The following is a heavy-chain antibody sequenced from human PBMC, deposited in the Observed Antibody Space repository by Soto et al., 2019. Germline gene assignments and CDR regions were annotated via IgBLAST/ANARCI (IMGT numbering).Heavy chain of an antibody. Sequence: KESGPTLVKPTQTLTLTCTFSGFSLNTRGVGVGWIRQPPGKALEWLALISWDGEKRYRPSLKTRLTVTKDTSENQVVVTMTNMDPVYTATYYCAQRRGDRLTGHYYFDFWGQGTLVTVSS. CDR2: ISWDGEK. CDR1: GFSLNTRGVG. D-gene: IGHD3-9*01. J-gene: IGHJ4*02. CDR3: AQRRGDRLTGHYYFDF. V-gene: IGHV2-5*02.